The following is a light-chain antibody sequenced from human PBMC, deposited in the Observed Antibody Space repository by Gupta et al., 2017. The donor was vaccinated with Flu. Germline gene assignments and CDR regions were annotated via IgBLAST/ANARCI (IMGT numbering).Light chain of an antibody. CDR1: QSVTSSD. J-gene: IGKJ5*01. V-gene: IGKV3-20*01. CDR3: QQYGRSPRS. Sequence: EIVLTQSPGTLSLSPGERATLSCRASQSVTSSDLAWYQQKPGQAPRLLIFAASSRATGIPDRFSGSGSATDFTLTISRLEPEDFAVYYCQQYGRSPRSFGQGTRLDIE. CDR2: AAS.